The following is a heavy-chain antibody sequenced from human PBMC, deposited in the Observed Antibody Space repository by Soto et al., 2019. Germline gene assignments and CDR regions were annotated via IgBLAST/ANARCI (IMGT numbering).Heavy chain of an antibody. CDR2: IYPGDSDT. CDR1: GYSFTSYW. V-gene: IGHV5-51*01. Sequence: PGESLKISCKGSGYSFTSYWIGWVRQMPGKGMEWMGIIYPGDSDTRYSPSFQGQVTISADKSISTAYLQGSSLKASDTAMYYCATCRRTSCYSFFRYYYYVMDVWGQGTTVTFSS. D-gene: IGHD2-2*01. CDR3: ATCRRTSCYSFFRYYYYVMDV. J-gene: IGHJ6*02.